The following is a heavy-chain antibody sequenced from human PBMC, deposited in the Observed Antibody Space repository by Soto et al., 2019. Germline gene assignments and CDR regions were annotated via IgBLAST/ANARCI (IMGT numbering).Heavy chain of an antibody. D-gene: IGHD3-22*01. CDR2: IKQDGSEK. J-gene: IGHJ4*02. CDR3: ARARLVVEGRFDY. CDR1: GFTFGSYW. V-gene: IGHV3-7*01. Sequence: GGSLRLSCAASGFTFGSYWMSWVRQAPGMGLEWVANIKQDGSEKYYLDSVKGRFTISRDNAKNSLYLQMNSLRAEDTAVYYCARARLVVEGRFDYWGQGTLVTVSS.